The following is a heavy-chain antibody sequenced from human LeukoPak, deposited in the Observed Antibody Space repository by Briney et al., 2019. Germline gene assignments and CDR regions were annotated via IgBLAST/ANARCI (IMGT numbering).Heavy chain of an antibody. J-gene: IGHJ4*02. D-gene: IGHD3-3*01. CDR3: ARESQGSDFWSGYSY. CDR2: ITSTSSTI. CDR1: GFTSNNYN. V-gene: IGHV3-48*04. Sequence: GGPLRLSCTASGFTSNNYNMTWVGHAPGKGLEWVPYITSTSSTISYADSVKGRFTISRDNARNSLYLQMNSLRAEDTAVYYCARESQGSDFWSGYSYWGQGNLVTVSS.